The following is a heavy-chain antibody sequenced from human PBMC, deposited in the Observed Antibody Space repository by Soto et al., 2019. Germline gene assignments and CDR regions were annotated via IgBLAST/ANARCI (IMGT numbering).Heavy chain of an antibody. V-gene: IGHV3-23*01. CDR2: IDGSGGTT. D-gene: IGHD3-10*01. J-gene: IGHJ5*02. CDR3: AKNSGWFNT. Sequence: GGSLRLSCSASGFTFTSYAMSWVRQAPGKGLEWVSTIDGSGGTTYYADSVKGRFTISRDNSINTVFLQMNSLRADDTALYFWAKNSGWFNTWGQGALVTAPQ. CDR1: GFTFTSYA.